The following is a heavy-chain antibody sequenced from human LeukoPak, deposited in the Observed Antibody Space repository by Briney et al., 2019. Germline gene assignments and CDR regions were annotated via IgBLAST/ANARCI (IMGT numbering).Heavy chain of an antibody. J-gene: IGHJ2*01. D-gene: IGHD7-27*01. CDR3: AKTGDKSNWYFDL. CDR1: GYSFTSYW. CDR2: IYPGDSDT. V-gene: IGHV5-51*01. Sequence: GESLKISCKGSGYSFTSYWIGWVRQMPGKGLEWMGIIYPGDSDTRYSPSFQGQVTISADKSISTAYLRWSSLKASDTAMYYCAKTGDKSNWYFDLWGRGTLVTVSS.